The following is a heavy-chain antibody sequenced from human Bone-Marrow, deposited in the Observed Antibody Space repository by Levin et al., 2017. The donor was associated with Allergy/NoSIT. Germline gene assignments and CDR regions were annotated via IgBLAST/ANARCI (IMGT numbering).Heavy chain of an antibody. J-gene: IGHJ4*02. D-gene: IGHD1-26*01. V-gene: IGHV3-15*01. CDR1: GFTFRNAW. CDR3: TTGLEWELHTSIG. Sequence: GGSLRLSCAASGFTFRNAWMTWVRQTPGKGLEWVGRIISKTDGGRTDYAAPVKGRFIISRNDSENTLYLQMNSLKTEDSAVYYCTTGLEWELHTSIGWGQGTLVTVSS. CDR2: IISKTDGGRT.